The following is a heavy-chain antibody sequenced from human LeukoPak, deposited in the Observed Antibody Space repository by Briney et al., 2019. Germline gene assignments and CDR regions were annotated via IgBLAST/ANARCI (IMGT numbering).Heavy chain of an antibody. V-gene: IGHV3-15*01. CDR1: GFTFSNAW. CDR3: TTGLWGSYRPRGY. D-gene: IGHD3-16*02. J-gene: IGHJ4*02. CDR2: IKSKTDGGTT. Sequence: GGSLRLSCAASGFTFSNAWMSWVRQAPGKGLEWVGRIKSKTDGGTTDYAAPVKGRFTISRDDSKNTLYLQMNSLKTEDTAVYYCTTGLWGSYRPRGYWGQGTLVTVSS.